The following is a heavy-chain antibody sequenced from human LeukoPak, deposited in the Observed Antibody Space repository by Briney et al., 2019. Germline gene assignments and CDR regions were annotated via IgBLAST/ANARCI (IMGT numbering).Heavy chain of an antibody. Sequence: GRSLRLSCAASGFTFSSYAMHWVRQAPGKGLEWVAVISYDGSNKYYADSVKGRFTISRDNSKNTLYLQMNSLRAEDTAVYYCARVAGVTPTAMVTEYYFDYWGQGTLVTVSS. CDR3: ARVAGVTPTAMVTEYYFDY. CDR2: ISYDGSNK. CDR1: GFTFSSYA. J-gene: IGHJ4*02. D-gene: IGHD5-18*01. V-gene: IGHV3-30-3*01.